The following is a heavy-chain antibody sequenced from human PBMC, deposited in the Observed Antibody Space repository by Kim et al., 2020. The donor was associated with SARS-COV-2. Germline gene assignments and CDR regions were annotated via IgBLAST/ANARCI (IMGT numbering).Heavy chain of an antibody. J-gene: IGHJ6*02. V-gene: IGHV1-3*01. Sequence: ASVKVSCKASGYTFTSYAMHWVRQAPGQRLEWMGWINAGNGNTKYSQKFQGRVTITRDTSASTAYMELSSLRSEDTAVYYCAREMATIRKGPIRYYYYGMDVWGQGTTVTVSS. CDR1: GYTFTSYA. CDR3: AREMATIRKGPIRYYYYGMDV. CDR2: INAGNGNT. D-gene: IGHD5-12*01.